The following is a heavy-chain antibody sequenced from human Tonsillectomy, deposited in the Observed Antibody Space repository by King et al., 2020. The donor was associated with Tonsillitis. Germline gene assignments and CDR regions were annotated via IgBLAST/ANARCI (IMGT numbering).Heavy chain of an antibody. CDR2: ISGSGGST. V-gene: IGHV3-23*04. J-gene: IGHJ4*02. CDR3: AKEPYGEYVLSHFDN. Sequence: VQLVESGGGLVQPGGSLRLSCAASGFTFNSYAMSWVRQAPGKGLEWVSGISGSGGSTYDADFVKGRFTISRDNSKNTLYLQMNSLQAEDTALYYCAKEPYGEYVLSHFDNWGLGTLVTVSS. CDR1: GFTFNSYA. D-gene: IGHD4-17*01.